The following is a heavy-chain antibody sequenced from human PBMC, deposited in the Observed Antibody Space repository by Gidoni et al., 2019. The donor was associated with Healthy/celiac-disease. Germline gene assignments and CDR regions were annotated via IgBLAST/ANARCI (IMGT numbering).Heavy chain of an antibody. CDR2: ISYDGSNK. D-gene: IGHD1-20*01. V-gene: IGHV3-30*03. CDR3: AREPLRLLIKMVYDY. J-gene: IGHJ4*02. Sequence: QVQLVESGGGVVQPGRSLRLSCAASGFTFSSYGMHWVRQAPGKGLEWVAVISYDGSNKYYADSVKGRFTISRDNSKNTLYLQMNSLRAEDTAVYYCAREPLRLLIKMVYDYWGQGTLVTVSS. CDR1: GFTFSSYG.